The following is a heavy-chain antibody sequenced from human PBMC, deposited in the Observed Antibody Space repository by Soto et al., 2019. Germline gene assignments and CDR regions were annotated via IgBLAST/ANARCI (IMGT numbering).Heavy chain of an antibody. D-gene: IGHD1-20*01. CDR1: GLTFSSYA. CDR2: ISGSGGST. V-gene: IGHV3-23*01. CDR3: AKGQVGITLQPYYFDF. Sequence: EVQLLESGGGLVQPGGSLRLSCAVSGLTFSSYAMSWVRQGPGKGLEWVSTISGSGGSTYYADSVKGRFTISRDNSRDTMCLQMNTLRAEETSVYYRAKGQVGITLQPYYFDFWGQGTLVTVFS. J-gene: IGHJ4*02.